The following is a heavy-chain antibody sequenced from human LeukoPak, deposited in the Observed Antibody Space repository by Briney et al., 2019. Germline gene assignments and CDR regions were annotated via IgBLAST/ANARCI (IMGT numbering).Heavy chain of an antibody. CDR3: ARGLHRGYSYEAHRFDH. V-gene: IGHV1-8*02. J-gene: IGHJ5*02. Sequence: GASVKVSCKASGYTFTSYDINWVRQATGQGLEWMGWMNPNSGNTGYAQKFQGRVTMTRNTSISTAYMELSSLRSEDTAVYYCARGLHRGYSYEAHRFDHWGQGTLVTVSS. CDR1: GYTFTSYD. CDR2: MNPNSGNT. D-gene: IGHD5-18*01.